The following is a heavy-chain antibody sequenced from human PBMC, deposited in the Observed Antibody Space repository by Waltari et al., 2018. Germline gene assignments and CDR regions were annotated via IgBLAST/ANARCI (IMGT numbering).Heavy chain of an antibody. Sequence: QVQLVQSGAEVTKPGSSVKVSCKASGGTFRSYAIRWVRQAPGQGLEWMGGIIPILGIANYAQKFQGRVTITADESTSTAYMELSSLRSEDTAVYYCASEGVTRGFDYWGQGTLVTVSS. D-gene: IGHD4-17*01. V-gene: IGHV1-69*04. J-gene: IGHJ4*02. CDR1: GGTFRSYA. CDR2: IIPILGIA. CDR3: ASEGVTRGFDY.